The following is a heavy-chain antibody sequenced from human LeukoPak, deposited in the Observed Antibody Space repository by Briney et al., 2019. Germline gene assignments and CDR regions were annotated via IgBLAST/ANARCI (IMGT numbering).Heavy chain of an antibody. D-gene: IGHD3-3*01. V-gene: IGHV4-59*08. CDR3: ARSWGITALGAFDI. CDR1: GVSITDYY. J-gene: IGHJ3*02. CDR2: IYYSGIV. Sequence: SETLSLTCTVSGVSITDYYWSWIRQPPGKGLEWIGYIYYSGIVNHNPSLRSRLTISADTSKNQFSLKVRSVTAADTAVYHCARSWGITALGAFDIWGQGTVVTVSS.